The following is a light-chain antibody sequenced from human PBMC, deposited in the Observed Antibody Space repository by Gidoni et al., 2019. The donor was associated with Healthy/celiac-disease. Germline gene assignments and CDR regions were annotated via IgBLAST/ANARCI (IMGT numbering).Light chain of an antibody. J-gene: IGKJ2*01. V-gene: IGKV2-28*01. CDR2: MGS. Sequence: DIVMTQSPLSLPVTPGEPASISCRSSQSLLHSNGYNYLDWYLQKPRQSPQLLIYMGSNRASGVPDRFSGSGSGTDFTLKISREEAEDVGVYYCMQALQTRYTFGQGTKLEIK. CDR3: MQALQTRYT. CDR1: QSLLHSNGYNY.